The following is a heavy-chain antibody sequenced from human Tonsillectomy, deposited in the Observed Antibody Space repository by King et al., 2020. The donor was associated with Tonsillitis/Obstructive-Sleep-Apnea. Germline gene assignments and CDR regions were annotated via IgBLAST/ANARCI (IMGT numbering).Heavy chain of an antibody. J-gene: IGHJ5*02. Sequence: ITLKESGPTLVKPTQTLTLTCTFSGFSLSTSGVGVGWIRQPPGKALEWLALIYWDDDKRYSPSLKSRLTITKDTSKNQVVLTMINMDPVDTATYYCAHCNWNIISNWFDPWGQGTLVTVSS. CDR2: IYWDDDK. CDR3: AHCNWNIISNWFDP. V-gene: IGHV2-5*02. D-gene: IGHD1-1*01. CDR1: GFSLSTSGVG.